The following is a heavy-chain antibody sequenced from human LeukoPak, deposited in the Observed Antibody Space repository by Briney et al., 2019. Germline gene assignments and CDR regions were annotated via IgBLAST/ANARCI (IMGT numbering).Heavy chain of an antibody. CDR2: ISSSGSTI. J-gene: IGHJ4*02. CDR1: GFTFSSYE. Sequence: PGGSLRLSCAASGFTFSSYEMNWVRQAPGKGLEWVSYISSSGSTIYYADSVKGRFTISRDNAKNSLYLQMNSLRAEDTALYYCARSTLLDYDILTGYAMTFYFDYWGQGTLVTVSS. D-gene: IGHD3-9*01. V-gene: IGHV3-48*03. CDR3: ARSTLLDYDILTGYAMTFYFDY.